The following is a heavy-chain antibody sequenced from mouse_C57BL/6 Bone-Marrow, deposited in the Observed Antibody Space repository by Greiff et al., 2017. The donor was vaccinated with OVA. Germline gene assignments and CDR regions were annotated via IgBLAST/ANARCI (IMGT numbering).Heavy chain of an antibody. V-gene: IGHV5-17*01. D-gene: IGHD1-1*01. Sequence: EVQRVESGGGLVKPGGSLKLSCAASGFTFSDYGMHWVRQAPEKGLEWVAYISSGSSTIYYAATVKGRFTISRDNAKNTLFLQKTSLRSEDTAMYYCARGIPYYYGSSYGDAMDYWGQGTSVTVSS. CDR3: ARGIPYYYGSSYGDAMDY. CDR2: ISSGSSTI. J-gene: IGHJ4*01. CDR1: GFTFSDYG.